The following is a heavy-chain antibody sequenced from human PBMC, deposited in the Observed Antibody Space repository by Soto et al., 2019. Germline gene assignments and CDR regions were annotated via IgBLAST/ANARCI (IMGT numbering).Heavy chain of an antibody. CDR2: ISAYNGNT. CDR1: GYTFTSYG. J-gene: IGHJ5*02. V-gene: IGHV1-18*01. D-gene: IGHD6-13*01. Sequence: GASVKVSCKASGYTFTSYGISWVRQAPGQGLEWMGWISAYNGNTNYAQKLQGRVTMTTDTSTSTAYMELRSLRSDDTAVYYCALVRRAAGTSGWIDPWGQGTLVTVSS. CDR3: ALVRRAAGTSGWIDP.